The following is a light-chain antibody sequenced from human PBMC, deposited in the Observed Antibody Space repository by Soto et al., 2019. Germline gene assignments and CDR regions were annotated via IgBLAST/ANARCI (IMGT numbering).Light chain of an antibody. CDR2: KAS. V-gene: IGKV1-39*01. Sequence: DIEMTQSPTSLSASVGDRVTLSCRASQSISSYLNWYQQKPGKAPKFLIYKASDLENGVPSRFSGSGSGTEFTFSITSLQPEDFGTYYCQQCYMGWTFGQGTKVEIK. CDR1: QSISSY. J-gene: IGKJ1*01. CDR3: QQCYMGWT.